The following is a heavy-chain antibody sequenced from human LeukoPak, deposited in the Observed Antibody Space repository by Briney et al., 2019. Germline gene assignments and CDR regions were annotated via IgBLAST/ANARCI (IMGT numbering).Heavy chain of an antibody. Sequence: GESLKISCKGSGYSFTSYWIGWVRQMPGKGLEWVGITYPGDSDTRYSPSFQGQVTISADKSLTTAYLQWSSLKAADTAMYYCAKLRDGRAFGAIDYWGQGTLVTVSS. CDR2: TYPGDSDT. V-gene: IGHV5-51*01. J-gene: IGHJ4*02. D-gene: IGHD3-10*01. CDR1: GYSFTSYW. CDR3: AKLRDGRAFGAIDY.